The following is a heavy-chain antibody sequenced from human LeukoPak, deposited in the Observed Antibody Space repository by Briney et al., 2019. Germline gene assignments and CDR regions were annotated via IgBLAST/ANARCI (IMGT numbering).Heavy chain of an antibody. J-gene: IGHJ4*02. Sequence: GASVKVSCKASGYTFTSYDINWVRQATGQGLEWMGWINPNSGGTNYAQKFQGRVTMTRDTSISTAYMELSRLRSDDTAVYYCARAGTSIAAAVYGYWGQGTLVTVSS. CDR3: ARAGTSIAAAVYGY. V-gene: IGHV1-2*02. D-gene: IGHD6-13*01. CDR2: INPNSGGT. CDR1: GYTFTSYD.